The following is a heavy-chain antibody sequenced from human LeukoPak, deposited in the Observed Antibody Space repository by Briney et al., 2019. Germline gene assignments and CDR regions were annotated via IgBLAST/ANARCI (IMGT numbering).Heavy chain of an antibody. CDR3: ARVPNLGMAHFDY. J-gene: IGHJ4*02. V-gene: IGHV4-61*02. D-gene: IGHD4/OR15-4a*01. Sequence: SETLSLTCTVSGGSISSGSYYWSWIRQPAGKGLEWIGRIYTSGSTNYNPSLKSRVTISVDTSKNQFSLKLSSVTAADTAVYYCARVPNLGMAHFDYWGQGTLVTVSS. CDR2: IYTSGST. CDR1: GGSISSGSYY.